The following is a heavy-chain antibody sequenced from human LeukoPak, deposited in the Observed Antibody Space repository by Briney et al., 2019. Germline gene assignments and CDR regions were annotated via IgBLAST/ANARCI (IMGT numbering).Heavy chain of an antibody. D-gene: IGHD6-19*01. CDR2: IYYSGST. V-gene: IGHV4-39*07. CDR1: GGSISSSSYY. Sequence: SETLSLTCTVSGGSISSSSYYWGWILQPPGKGLEWIGSIYYSGSTYYNPSLKSRVTISVDTSKNQFSLKLSSGTAADTAVYYCARGQGLEPYTFDYWGQGTLVTVSS. CDR3: ARGQGLEPYTFDY. J-gene: IGHJ4*02.